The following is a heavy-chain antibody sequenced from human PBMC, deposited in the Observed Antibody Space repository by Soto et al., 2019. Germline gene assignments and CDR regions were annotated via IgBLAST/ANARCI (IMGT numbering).Heavy chain of an antibody. Sequence: EVQLVESGGGLVQPGGSLRLSCAASGFTFSSAWMHWVRQVPGKGLVWLSRISSDGSTTDYADSVKGRFTISRDNAKNTLYLQMNSLRGEDTAVYHCARDGGITAIAAPGFDYWGQGTLVTVSS. CDR2: ISSDGSTT. J-gene: IGHJ4*02. V-gene: IGHV3-74*01. CDR3: ARDGGITAIAAPGFDY. CDR1: GFTFSSAW. D-gene: IGHD6-13*01.